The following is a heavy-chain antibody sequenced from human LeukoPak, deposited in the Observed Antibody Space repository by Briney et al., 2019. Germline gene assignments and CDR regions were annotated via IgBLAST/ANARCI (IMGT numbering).Heavy chain of an antibody. V-gene: IGHV4-4*02. D-gene: IGHD3-10*01. CDR1: GDSISNHHW. CDR3: ARGAPQNYYD. J-gene: IGHJ4*02. CDR2: IYHSGSA. Sequence: SETLSLTRAVSGDSISNHHWWTWVRQPPGKGLEWIGEIYHSGSANYNPSLKSRVAISVDKSKSQFSLRLNSVTAADTAVYYCARGAPQNYYDWGQGALVTVSS.